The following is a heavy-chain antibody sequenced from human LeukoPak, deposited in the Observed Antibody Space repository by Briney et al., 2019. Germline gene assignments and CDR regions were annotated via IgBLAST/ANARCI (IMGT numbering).Heavy chain of an antibody. CDR3: AMAISWFFDL. CDR1: GFTFTNGW. Sequence: GGSLRLACEASGFTFTNGWVSWVRQAPGKGLEWVGRIRSKTEGGTTDYAPPVKGRFTISRDDSKNMLYLQMNSLKTEDTAVYYCAMAISWFFDLWGRGTQVTVSS. CDR2: IRSKTEGGTT. J-gene: IGHJ2*01. V-gene: IGHV3-15*01. D-gene: IGHD3-3*02.